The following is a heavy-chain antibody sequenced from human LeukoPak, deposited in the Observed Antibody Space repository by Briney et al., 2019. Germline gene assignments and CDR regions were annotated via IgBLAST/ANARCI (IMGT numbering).Heavy chain of an antibody. CDR1: GFTFSSYS. CDR2: ISNSGDTI. Sequence: GGSLRLSCAASGFTFSSYSMNWVRQAPGQGLEWVSYISNSGDTIYYADSVKGRFTISRDNAKNSLYLQMNSLRAEDTAVYYCARDRRSTHYYYYYMDVWGKGTTVTVSS. V-gene: IGHV3-48*01. D-gene: IGHD1-26*01. J-gene: IGHJ6*03. CDR3: ARDRRSTHYYYYYMDV.